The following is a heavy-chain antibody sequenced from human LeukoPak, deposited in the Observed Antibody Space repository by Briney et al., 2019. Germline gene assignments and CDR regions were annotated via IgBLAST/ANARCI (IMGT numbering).Heavy chain of an antibody. CDR1: GGSISSYY. CDR2: IYYSGST. D-gene: IGHD6-19*01. V-gene: IGHV4-59*01. J-gene: IGHJ3*02. Sequence: SETLSLTCTVSGGSISSYYWSWIRQPPGKGLEWIGYIYYSGSTNYNPSLKSRVTISVDTSRNQFSLNLSSVTAADTAVYYCARYSSGWRSFDIWGQGTMVTVSS. CDR3: ARYSSGWRSFDI.